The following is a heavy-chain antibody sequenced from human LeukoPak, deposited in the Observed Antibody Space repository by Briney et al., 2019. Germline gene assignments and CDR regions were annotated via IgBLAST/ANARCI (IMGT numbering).Heavy chain of an antibody. J-gene: IGHJ4*02. V-gene: IGHV3-9*01. CDR1: GFTFDDYA. CDR2: ISWNSGSI. Sequence: GRSLRLSRAASGFTFDDYAMHWVRQAPGKGLEWVSGISWNSGSIGYADSVKGRFTISRDNAKNSLYLQMNSLRAEDTALYYCAKAKVAGPDDYWGQGTLVTVSS. D-gene: IGHD6-19*01. CDR3: AKAKVAGPDDY.